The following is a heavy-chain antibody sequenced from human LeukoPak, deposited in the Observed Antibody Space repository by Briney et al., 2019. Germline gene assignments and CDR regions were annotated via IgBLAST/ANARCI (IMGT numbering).Heavy chain of an antibody. CDR2: IYYSGST. CDR3: ARSVVTLYWYFDL. J-gene: IGHJ2*01. Sequence: SGTLSLTCDVSGGSITQTNYWTWVRQPPGKGLEWIGYIYYSGSTNYNPSLKSRVTISLDTSKNQFSLKLSSVTTADTAVYYCARSVVTLYWYFDLWGRGTLVTVSS. D-gene: IGHD4-23*01. CDR1: GGSITQTNY. V-gene: IGHV4-4*02.